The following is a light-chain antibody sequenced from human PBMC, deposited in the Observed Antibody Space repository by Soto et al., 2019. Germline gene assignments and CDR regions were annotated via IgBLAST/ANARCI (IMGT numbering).Light chain of an antibody. J-gene: IGKJ5*01. CDR2: GAS. CDR1: QSVSSSY. Sequence: IVLTQSPGTLSLSPGERATLSCRASQSVSSSYLALYQQKPGQAPRLLMHGASTRATGIADRFSGSGSGTDFTLTISSLETEDFAVYYCQQRNIWPPVTFGQGTRLEIK. CDR3: QQRNIWPPVT. V-gene: IGKV3D-20*02.